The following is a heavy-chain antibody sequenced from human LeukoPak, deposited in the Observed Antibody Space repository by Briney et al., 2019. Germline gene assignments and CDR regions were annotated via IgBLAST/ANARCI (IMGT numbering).Heavy chain of an antibody. CDR3: ARVHAVWYRFGD. V-gene: IGHV3-74*01. Sequence: GGSLRLSCAASGFTLSSYAMSWVRQAPGKGLVWVSRINSDGSTTSYADSVKGRFTISRDNAKNTLYLQMNSLRAEDTAVYYCARVHAVWYRFGDWGQGTLVTVSS. D-gene: IGHD1-1*01. CDR2: INSDGSTT. J-gene: IGHJ5*02. CDR1: GFTLSSYA.